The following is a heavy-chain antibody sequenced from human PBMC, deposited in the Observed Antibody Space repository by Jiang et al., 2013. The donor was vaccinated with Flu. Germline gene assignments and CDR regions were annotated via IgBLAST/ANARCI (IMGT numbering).Heavy chain of an antibody. CDR1: GGSFSGYY. Sequence: LLKPSETLSLTCAVYGGSFSGYYWSWIRQPPGKGLEWIGEINHSGSTNYNPSLKSRVTISVDTSKNQFSLKLSSVTAADTAVYYCARQDIVLMADAFDIWGQGTMVTVSS. V-gene: IGHV4-34*01. J-gene: IGHJ3*02. CDR3: ARQDIVLMADAFDI. D-gene: IGHD2-8*01. CDR2: INHSGST.